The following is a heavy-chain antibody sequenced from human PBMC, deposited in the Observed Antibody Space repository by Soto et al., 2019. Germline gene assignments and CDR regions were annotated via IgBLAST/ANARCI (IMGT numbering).Heavy chain of an antibody. J-gene: IGHJ4*02. D-gene: IGHD2-8*01. CDR2: INPSGGST. CDR1: GYTFTSYY. V-gene: IGHV1-46*01. Sequence: QVQLVQSGAEVKKPGASVKISCKASGYTFTSYYMHWLRQAPGQGLEWMGIINPSGGSTNYAQKLQGRVAMTRDTSTSTVYMELNCLRSEDTAVYYCARPPYPGCINAVCYPLDYWGQGTLVTVSS. CDR3: ARPPYPGCINAVCYPLDY.